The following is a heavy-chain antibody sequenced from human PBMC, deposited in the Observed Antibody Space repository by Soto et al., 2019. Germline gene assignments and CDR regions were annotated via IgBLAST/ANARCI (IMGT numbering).Heavy chain of an antibody. CDR2: ISSGNPTV. J-gene: IGHJ4*02. V-gene: IGHV3-48*02. D-gene: IGHD1-26*01. CDR3: ARGGWEHDY. CDR1: GFTFSTYS. Sequence: EVQLVESGGGLVQPGGSLRLSCAASGFTFSTYSMNWVRQAPGKGLEWISYISSGNPTVYYADSVRGRFTISRDNAKNSLHLKMNSLRDDDTAVYYCARGGWEHDYWGQGTLVTVSS.